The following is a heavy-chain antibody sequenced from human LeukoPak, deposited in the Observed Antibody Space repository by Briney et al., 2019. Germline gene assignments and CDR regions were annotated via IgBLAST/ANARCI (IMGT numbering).Heavy chain of an antibody. CDR3: ARRRGYYYGMDV. V-gene: IGHV1-8*01. J-gene: IGHJ6*02. CDR1: GYTFTSYD. CDR2: MNPNSGNT. Sequence: ASVKVSCKASGYTFTSYDINWVRQATGQGLEWMGWMNPNSGNTGYAQKFQGRVTMTRNTSISTAYMELSSLRSEDTAVYYCARRRGYYYGMDVWGQGTTVTVSS.